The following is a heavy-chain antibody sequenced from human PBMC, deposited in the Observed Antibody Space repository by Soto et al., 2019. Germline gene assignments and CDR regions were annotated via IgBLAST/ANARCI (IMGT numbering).Heavy chain of an antibody. D-gene: IGHD3-3*01. J-gene: IGHJ4*02. CDR2: IFPGDSDT. CDR3: ARTVPNTVFDGNFFDY. Sequence: GESLKISCKGSGYTFRDYWIGWVRQMPGKGLEWMGIIFPGDSDTRYSPSFQGPSFQGQVTISADKSASTAYLEWTSLKASDTAIYYCARTVPNTVFDGNFFDYCGQGTQVPVSS. CDR1: GYTFRDYW. V-gene: IGHV5-51*01.